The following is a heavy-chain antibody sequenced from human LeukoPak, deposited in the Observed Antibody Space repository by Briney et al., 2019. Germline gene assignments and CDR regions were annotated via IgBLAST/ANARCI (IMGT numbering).Heavy chain of an antibody. Sequence: GGSLRLSCAASGFTFSSYSMNWVRQAPGKGLEWVSYISSSSSTIYYADSVKGRFTISRDNAKNSLYLQMNSLRAEDTAVYYCARAQGGYSSSPYDYWGQGTLVTVSS. V-gene: IGHV3-48*04. CDR3: ARAQGGYSSSPYDY. J-gene: IGHJ4*02. D-gene: IGHD6-6*01. CDR1: GFTFSSYS. CDR2: ISSSSSTI.